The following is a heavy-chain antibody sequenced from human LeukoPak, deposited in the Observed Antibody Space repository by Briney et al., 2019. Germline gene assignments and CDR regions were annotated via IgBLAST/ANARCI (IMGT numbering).Heavy chain of an antibody. J-gene: IGHJ4*01. V-gene: IGHV4-4*07. CDR3: ARDHYGSGSYKAYFDY. D-gene: IGHD3-10*01. Sequence: SETLSLTCTVSDASATTYSWSWLRQPAGKGLERIGRVYSSGATKYNPSLKSRVTISADTSKNQFSLKLPSVTAADTAVYYCARDHYGSGSYKAYFDYWGHGIQVTVSS. CDR1: DASATTYS. CDR2: VYSSGAT.